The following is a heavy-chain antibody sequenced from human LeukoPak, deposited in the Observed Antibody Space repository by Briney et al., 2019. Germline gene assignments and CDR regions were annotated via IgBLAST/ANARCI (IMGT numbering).Heavy chain of an antibody. Sequence: GGSLRLSCAASGFTFSSYWMSWVRQAPGKGLEWVSYISSSGNTIYYADSVKGRFTISRDNAKNSLYLQMNSLRAEDTAVYYCARVGNNYYYYMDVWGKGTTVTISS. CDR1: GFTFSSYW. D-gene: IGHD4-23*01. V-gene: IGHV3-48*01. J-gene: IGHJ6*03. CDR2: ISSSGNTI. CDR3: ARVGNNYYYYMDV.